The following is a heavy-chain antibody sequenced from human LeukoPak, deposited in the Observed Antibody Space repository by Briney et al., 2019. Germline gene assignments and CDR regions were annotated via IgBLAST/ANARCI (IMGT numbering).Heavy chain of an antibody. Sequence: SETLSLTCAVYGGSFSGYYWSWIRQPPGKGLEWIGEINHSGSTNYNPSLKSRVTISVDTSKNQFSLKLSSVTAADTAVYYCARARSAWFDPWGREPWSPSPQ. D-gene: IGHD3-3*01. J-gene: IGHJ5*02. CDR3: ARARSAWFDP. V-gene: IGHV4-34*01. CDR2: INHSGST. CDR1: GGSFSGYY.